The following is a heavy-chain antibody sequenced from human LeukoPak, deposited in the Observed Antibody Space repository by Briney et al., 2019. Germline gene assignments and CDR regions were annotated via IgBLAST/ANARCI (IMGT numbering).Heavy chain of an antibody. CDR3: ARAYSRSRFDY. CDR2: IDPSDSYN. V-gene: IGHV5-10-1*01. Sequence: GESLQISCKGSGYNFTNYWISWVRQMPGKGLEWMGTIDPSDSYNNYSPSFQGHVTISADKSISTAYLQWSSLKASDTAMYYCARAYSRSRFDYWGEGTLVTVSS. D-gene: IGHD6-6*01. J-gene: IGHJ4*02. CDR1: GYNFTNYW.